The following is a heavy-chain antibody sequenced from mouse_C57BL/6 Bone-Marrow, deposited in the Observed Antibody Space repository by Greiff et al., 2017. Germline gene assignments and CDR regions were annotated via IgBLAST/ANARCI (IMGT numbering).Heavy chain of an antibody. CDR2: ISDGGSYT. D-gene: IGHD6-1*01. Sequence: VTLMESVGGLVKPGGSLTLSCAASGFTFSSYAMSWVRPTPEKRLDWVATISDGGSYTSYPDNVKGRFTISRDNAKNNLYLQMSHLKSEDTAMYYCARATSDFDYWGQGTTLTVSS. CDR3: ARATSDFDY. J-gene: IGHJ2*01. CDR1: GFTFSSYA. V-gene: IGHV5-4*03.